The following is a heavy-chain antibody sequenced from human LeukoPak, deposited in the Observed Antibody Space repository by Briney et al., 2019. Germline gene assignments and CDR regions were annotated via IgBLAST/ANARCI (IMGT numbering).Heavy chain of an antibody. CDR1: GGTFSSYA. CDR2: IIPIFGTA. Sequence: GASVTVSCKASGGTFSSYAISWVRQAPGQGLEWMGGIIPIFGTANYAQKFQGRVTITTDESTSTAYMELSSLRSEDTAVYYCARNDILTGYSPRTDYYYYMDVWGKGTTVTVSS. V-gene: IGHV1-69*05. CDR3: ARNDILTGYSPRTDYYYYMDV. J-gene: IGHJ6*03. D-gene: IGHD3-9*01.